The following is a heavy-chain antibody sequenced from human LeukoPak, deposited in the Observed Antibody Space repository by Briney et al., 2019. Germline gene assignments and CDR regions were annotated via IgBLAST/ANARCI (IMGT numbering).Heavy chain of an antibody. J-gene: IGHJ4*02. V-gene: IGHV3-23*01. D-gene: IGHD6-19*01. CDR1: GFTFSTYA. Sequence: GGSLRLSCAASGFTFSTYAMSWVHQAPGKGLEWVSSISASGVSTYYADSVKGRFTLSRDNSKNTLYLQMNSLSAEDTAIYFCAKRDYSGWYSLDHWGQGTLVTVSS. CDR2: ISASGVST. CDR3: AKRDYSGWYSLDH.